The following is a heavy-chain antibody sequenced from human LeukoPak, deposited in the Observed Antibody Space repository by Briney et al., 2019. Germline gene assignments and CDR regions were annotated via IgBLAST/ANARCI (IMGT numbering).Heavy chain of an antibody. V-gene: IGHV3-23*01. Sequence: GGSLRLSCAASGFTFSSYAMSWVRQAPGEGLQWVSGISGSGSGTYYADSVRGRFTISRDNSKNTLYLQMNSLRAEDTAVYYCAKDPQVVPAAIGYSDYWGQGTLVTVSS. CDR2: ISGSGSGT. D-gene: IGHD2-2*01. CDR1: GFTFSSYA. CDR3: AKDPQVVPAAIGYSDY. J-gene: IGHJ4*02.